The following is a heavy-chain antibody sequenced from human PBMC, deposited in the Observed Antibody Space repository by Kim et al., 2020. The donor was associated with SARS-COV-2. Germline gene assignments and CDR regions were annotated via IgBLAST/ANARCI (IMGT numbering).Heavy chain of an antibody. D-gene: IGHD5-18*01. CDR3: ARGAIQLWFRGYDY. CDR1: GFTFSSYE. J-gene: IGHJ4*02. CDR2: ISSSGSTI. V-gene: IGHV3-48*03. Sequence: GGSLRLSCAASGFTFSSYELHWVRQAPGTGLEWVSYISSSGSTIYYADSVKGRFTISRDNAKNSLYLQMNSLRAEDTAVYYCARGAIQLWFRGYDYWGQGTLVTVSS.